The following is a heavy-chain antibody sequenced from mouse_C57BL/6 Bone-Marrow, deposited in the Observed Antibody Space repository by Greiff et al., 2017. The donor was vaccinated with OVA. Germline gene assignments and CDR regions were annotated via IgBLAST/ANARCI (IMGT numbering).Heavy chain of an antibody. J-gene: IGHJ2*01. CDR1: GYTFTSYW. Sequence: VQLQQSGAELVRPGTSVKLSCKASGYTFTSYWMHWVKQRPGQGLEWIGVIDPSDSYTNYNQKFKGKATLTVDTSSSTAYMQLSSLTSEDSAVYYCARQLRRHYFDYWGQGTTLTVSS. D-gene: IGHD3-2*02. CDR2: IDPSDSYT. V-gene: IGHV1-59*01. CDR3: ARQLRRHYFDY.